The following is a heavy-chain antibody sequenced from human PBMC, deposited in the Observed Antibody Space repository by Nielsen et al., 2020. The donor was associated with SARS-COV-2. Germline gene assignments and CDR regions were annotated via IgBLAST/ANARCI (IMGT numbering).Heavy chain of an antibody. CDR3: ARLGSGWFDY. Sequence: GSLRLSCTVSGGSISSSSYYWGWIRQPPGKGLEWIGSIYYSGSTYYNPSLKSRVTISVDTSKNQFSLELSSVTAADTAVYYCARLGSGWFDYWGQGTLVTVSS. CDR1: GGSISSSSYY. V-gene: IGHV4-39*01. J-gene: IGHJ4*02. CDR2: IYYSGST. D-gene: IGHD6-19*01.